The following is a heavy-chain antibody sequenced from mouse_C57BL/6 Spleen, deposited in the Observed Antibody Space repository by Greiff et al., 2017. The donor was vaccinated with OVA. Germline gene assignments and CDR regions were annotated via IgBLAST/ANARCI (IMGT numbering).Heavy chain of an antibody. D-gene: IGHD1-1*01. V-gene: IGHV1-82*01. CDR3: ARSGIYTVVAPGWYFDV. CDR1: GYAFSSSW. CDR2: IYPGDGDT. Sequence: QVQLQQSGPELVKPGASVKISCKASGYAFSSSWMNWVKQRPGKGLEWIGRIYPGDGDTNYNGKFKGKATLTADKSSSTAYMQLSSLTSEDSAVYFCARSGIYTVVAPGWYFDVWGTGTTVTVSS. J-gene: IGHJ1*03.